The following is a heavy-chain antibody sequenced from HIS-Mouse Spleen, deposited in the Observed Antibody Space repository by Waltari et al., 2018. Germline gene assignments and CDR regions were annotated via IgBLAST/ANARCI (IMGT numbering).Heavy chain of an antibody. CDR3: ARDRTTLDY. V-gene: IGHV4-38-2*02. Sequence: QVQLQESGPGLVKPSETLSLTCTVSGYSISSGYSWGWIRQPPGKGLEWIGSIYHSGSTYYNPSLKSRVTISVDTSKNQFSLKLSSVTAADTAVYYCARDRTTLDYWGQGTLVTVSS. J-gene: IGHJ4*02. CDR1: GYSISSGYS. CDR2: IYHSGST. D-gene: IGHD1-26*01.